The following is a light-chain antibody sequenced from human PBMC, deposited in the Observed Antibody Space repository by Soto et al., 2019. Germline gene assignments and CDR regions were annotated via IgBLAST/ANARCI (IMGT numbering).Light chain of an antibody. CDR2: DAS. Sequence: DIQMPQSPSTLSSSVGDIVTITCRASQSISSWLAWYQQKPGKAPKLLIYDASSLESGVPSRFSGSGSGTEFTLTISSLQPDDFATYYCQQYNSYALTFGGGTKVEIK. J-gene: IGKJ4*01. V-gene: IGKV1-5*01. CDR3: QQYNSYALT. CDR1: QSISSW.